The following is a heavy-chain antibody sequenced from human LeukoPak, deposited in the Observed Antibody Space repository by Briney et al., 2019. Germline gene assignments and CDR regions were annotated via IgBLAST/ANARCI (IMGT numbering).Heavy chain of an antibody. D-gene: IGHD3-22*01. J-gene: IGHJ4*02. CDR3: AKDEHHYDPDYFDY. CDR1: GFTFSSYG. Sequence: GGSLRLSCAASGFTFSSYGMHWVRQAPGKGLEWVAFIRYDGSNKYYADSVKGRFTIFRDNSKNTLYLQMNSLRAEDTAVYYCAKDEHHYDPDYFDYWGQGTLVTVSS. V-gene: IGHV3-30*02. CDR2: IRYDGSNK.